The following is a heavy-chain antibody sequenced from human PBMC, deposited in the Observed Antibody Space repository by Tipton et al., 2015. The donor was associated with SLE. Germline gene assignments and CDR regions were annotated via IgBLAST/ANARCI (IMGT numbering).Heavy chain of an antibody. D-gene: IGHD5-18*01. V-gene: IGHV3-74*01. J-gene: IGHJ4*02. Sequence: SLRLSCAASGFTFSSYSMNWVRQAPGKGLVWVSRINSDGSNTAYADSVKGRFTISRDNAKNTLYLQMNSLRDEDTSVYNCARSLRSYGHFDYWGQGTLVTVSS. CDR3: ARSLRSYGHFDY. CDR1: GFTFSSYS. CDR2: INSDGSNT.